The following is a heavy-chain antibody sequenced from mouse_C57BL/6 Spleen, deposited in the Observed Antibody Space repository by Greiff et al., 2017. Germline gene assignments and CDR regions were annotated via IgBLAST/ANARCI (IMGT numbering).Heavy chain of an antibody. CDR2: IDPETGGT. V-gene: IGHV1-15*01. Sequence: QVQLQQSGAELVRPGASVTLSCTASGYTFTDYEMHWVKQTPVHGLEWIGAIDPETGGTAYNQKFKGKAILTADKSSSTAYMELRSLTSEDSAVYYCTRDAMDYWGQGTSVTVSS. CDR3: TRDAMDY. J-gene: IGHJ4*01. CDR1: GYTFTDYE.